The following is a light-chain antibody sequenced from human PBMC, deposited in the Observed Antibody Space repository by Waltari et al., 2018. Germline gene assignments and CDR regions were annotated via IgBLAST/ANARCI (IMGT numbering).Light chain of an antibody. CDR1: ENINDD. J-gene: IGKJ4*01. Sequence: DIQMTQSPSSLSASVGDRVTITCRASENINDDLSWYQQKPGKAPKLLIYFASSLQSGVPSRFSGSGSGTDFTLTISSLQTEDFATYYCQQSYKIPLTFGGGTKVEIK. CDR2: FAS. CDR3: QQSYKIPLT. V-gene: IGKV1-39*01.